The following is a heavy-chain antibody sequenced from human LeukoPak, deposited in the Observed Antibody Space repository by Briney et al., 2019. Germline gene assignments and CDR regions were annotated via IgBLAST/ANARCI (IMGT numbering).Heavy chain of an antibody. Sequence: SETLSLTCTVSGGSISSGSYYWSWIRQPAGKGLEWIGRIYTSGSTNYNPSLKSRVTISVDTSKNQFSLKLSSVTAADTAVYYCARHGSSGWYDAFDIWGQGTMVTVSS. CDR2: IYTSGST. CDR1: GGSISSGSYY. D-gene: IGHD6-19*01. V-gene: IGHV4-61*02. J-gene: IGHJ3*02. CDR3: ARHGSSGWYDAFDI.